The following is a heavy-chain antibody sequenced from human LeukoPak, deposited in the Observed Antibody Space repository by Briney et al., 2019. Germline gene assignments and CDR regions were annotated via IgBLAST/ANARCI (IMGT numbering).Heavy chain of an antibody. J-gene: IGHJ6*04. Sequence: GSLRLSCAASGFTFTNYWMTWVRQAPGKGLERVANIKPDGSDKNYVDSVKGRFTISRDNAKNSLYLQMNSLRAEDTAMYYCARRVGGGSNMDVWGEGTTVTVSS. CDR3: ARRVGGGSNMDV. D-gene: IGHD2-15*01. CDR2: IKPDGSDK. CDR1: GFTFTNYW. V-gene: IGHV3-7*03.